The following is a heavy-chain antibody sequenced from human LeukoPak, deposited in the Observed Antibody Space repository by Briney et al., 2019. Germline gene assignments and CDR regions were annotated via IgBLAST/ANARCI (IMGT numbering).Heavy chain of an antibody. J-gene: IGHJ4*02. D-gene: IGHD4-17*01. CDR3: AKDRFRTVAPRGYFDY. V-gene: IGHV3-23*01. Sequence: GGSLRLSCAASGFTFNTYGMSWVRQAPGKGLEWVSGISGSGGATYYADSVKGRFTISRDNSKNTLYLQMNSLRAEDTAVYYCAKDRFRTVAPRGYFDYWGQGTLVTVSS. CDR1: GFTFNTYG. CDR2: ISGSGGAT.